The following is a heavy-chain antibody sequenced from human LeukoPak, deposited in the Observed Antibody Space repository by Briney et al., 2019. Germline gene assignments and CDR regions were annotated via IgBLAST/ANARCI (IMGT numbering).Heavy chain of an antibody. CDR3: ARDFRDSSRGGDAFDI. V-gene: IGHV3-21*01. CDR2: ISSRSSYI. CDR1: GFTFSSYS. Sequence: TGGSLRLSCAASGFTFSSYSMNWVRQAPGKGLEWDSSISSRSSYIYYADSVKGRFTISRDNAKNSLYLQMNSLRAEDTAVYYCARDFRDSSRGGDAFDIWGQGTMVTVSS. J-gene: IGHJ3*02. D-gene: IGHD6-19*01.